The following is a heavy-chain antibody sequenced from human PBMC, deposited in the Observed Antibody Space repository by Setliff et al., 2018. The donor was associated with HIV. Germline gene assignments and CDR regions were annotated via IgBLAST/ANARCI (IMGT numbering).Heavy chain of an antibody. Sequence: GGSLRLSCAASGFTFSDAWMTWVRQAPGKGLEWVGRIRSKANSYATEYAASVKGRFTISRDDSKNTAYLQMNSLKTEDTAVYYCSGWKGDYYDSSGVNGYWGQGTLVTVSS. V-gene: IGHV3-73*01. CDR3: SGWKGDYYDSSGVNGY. D-gene: IGHD3-22*01. CDR1: GFTFSDAW. CDR2: IRSKANSYAT. J-gene: IGHJ4*02.